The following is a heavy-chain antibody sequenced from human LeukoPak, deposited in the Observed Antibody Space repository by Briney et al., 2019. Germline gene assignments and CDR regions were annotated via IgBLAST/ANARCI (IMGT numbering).Heavy chain of an antibody. V-gene: IGHV1-69*04. D-gene: IGHD3-3*01. Sequence: SVKVSCKASGGTFSSYAISWVRQAPGQGLEWMGRIIPILGIANYAQKFQGRVTITADKSTSTAYMELSSLRSEDTAVYYCARGSNYDFWSGYFLDVWGQGTTVTVSS. CDR1: GGTFSSYA. J-gene: IGHJ6*02. CDR3: ARGSNYDFWSGYFLDV. CDR2: IIPILGIA.